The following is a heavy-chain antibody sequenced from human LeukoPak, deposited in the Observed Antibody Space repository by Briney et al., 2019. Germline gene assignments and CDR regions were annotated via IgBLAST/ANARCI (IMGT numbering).Heavy chain of an antibody. J-gene: IGHJ4*02. D-gene: IGHD7-27*01. CDR2: IGSSGGGI. CDR1: GFTFSTYT. CDR3: AIDPNWGTHS. Sequence: GGFLRLSCAASGFTFSTYTMYWVRHPPGKRLEWVSIIGSSGGGIHYADSVKGRFTISRDNSKNALYLQMNSLRVEDTAVYYCAIDPNWGTHSWGQGVLVTVSS. V-gene: IGHV3-23*01.